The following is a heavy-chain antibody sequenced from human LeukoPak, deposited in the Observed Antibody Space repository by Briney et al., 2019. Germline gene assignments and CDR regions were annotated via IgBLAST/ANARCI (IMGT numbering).Heavy chain of an antibody. CDR2: IYYSGST. Sequence: SETPSLTCTVSGGSISSSSYYWGWIRQPPGKGLEWVGSIYYSGSTYYNPSLKSRVTISVDTSKNQFSLKLSSVTAADTAVYYCAREGLWFGELLRSLDYWGQGTLVTVSS. CDR3: AREGLWFGELLRSLDY. J-gene: IGHJ4*02. V-gene: IGHV4-39*07. CDR1: GGSISSSSYY. D-gene: IGHD3-10*01.